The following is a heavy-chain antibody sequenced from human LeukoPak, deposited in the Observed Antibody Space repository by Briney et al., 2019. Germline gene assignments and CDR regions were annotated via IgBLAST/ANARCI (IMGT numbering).Heavy chain of an antibody. CDR1: GFTFSAYS. Sequence: PGGSLRLSCAASGFTFSAYSMNCVRQAPGKGLEWVLYISTSSSTIYYADSVKGRFTLSRHNDKNSLYLQMNSLRAEDTAVYYCARELWLRDWGQGTLVTVSS. J-gene: IGHJ4*02. D-gene: IGHD5-18*01. CDR3: ARELWLRD. CDR2: ISTSSSTI. V-gene: IGHV3-48*01.